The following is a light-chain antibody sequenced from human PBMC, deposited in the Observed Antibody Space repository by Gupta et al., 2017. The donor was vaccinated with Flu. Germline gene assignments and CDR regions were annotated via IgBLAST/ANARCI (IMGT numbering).Light chain of an antibody. CDR2: GAS. CDR3: QQRSKWPIT. J-gene: IGKJ5*01. CDR1: QSVSSN. V-gene: IGKV3-11*01. Sequence: PATLSLSPGERATLSCRASQSVSSNLVWYQQKPGQAPRLLMSGASNRATGIPARFSGSGSGTDFTLTISSLEPEDFAVYYCQQRSKWPITFGQGTQVEIK.